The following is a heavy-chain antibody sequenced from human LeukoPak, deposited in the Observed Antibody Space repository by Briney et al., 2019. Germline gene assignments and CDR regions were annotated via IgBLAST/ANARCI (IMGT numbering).Heavy chain of an antibody. J-gene: IGHJ5*02. V-gene: IGHV3-30*04. CDR2: ISYDGSNK. Sequence: GGSLRLSCAASGFTFSSYAMHWVRQAPGKGREGVAVISYDGSNKYYADSVKGRFTISRDNSKNTLYLQMNSLRAEDTAVYYCARGGEGYSSSWYRATNWFDPWGQGTLVTVSS. D-gene: IGHD6-13*01. CDR3: ARGGEGYSSSWYRATNWFDP. CDR1: GFTFSSYA.